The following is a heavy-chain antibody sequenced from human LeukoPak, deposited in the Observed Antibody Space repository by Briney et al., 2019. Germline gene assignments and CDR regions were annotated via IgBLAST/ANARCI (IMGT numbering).Heavy chain of an antibody. D-gene: IGHD2-15*01. Sequence: LTGGSLRLSCAASGFTFNTYWMHWVRQVPGKGLVWISRINTDGGSTRYADSVKGRFTISRDNAKNTLYLQMNSLRVEDTAVYYCARDSGGPDYWGQGTLVTVSS. CDR3: ARDSGGPDY. CDR2: INTDGGST. J-gene: IGHJ4*02. CDR1: GFTFNTYW. V-gene: IGHV3-74*01.